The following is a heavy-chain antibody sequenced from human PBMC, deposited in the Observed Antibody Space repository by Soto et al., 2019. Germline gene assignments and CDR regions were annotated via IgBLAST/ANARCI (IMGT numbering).Heavy chain of an antibody. V-gene: IGHV1-69*01. CDR3: ARGEQLVRGNYYGMDV. D-gene: IGHD6-6*01. CDR1: GGTFSSNV. J-gene: IGHJ6*02. Sequence: QVQLVQSGGEVTKPGSSVKVSCKASGGTFSSNVISWVRQVPGQGLEWMGGIIPIFGSANYAQKFQGRVTITADESTSTANMELNSLRYEDTAVFYCARGEQLVRGNYYGMDVWGQGTTVTVSS. CDR2: IIPIFGSA.